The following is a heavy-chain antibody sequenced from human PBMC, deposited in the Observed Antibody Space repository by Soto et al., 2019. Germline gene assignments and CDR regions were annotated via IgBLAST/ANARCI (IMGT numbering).Heavy chain of an antibody. D-gene: IGHD5-12*01. Sequence: QVQLVQSGAEVKKPGSSVKVSCKASGGTFSSYTISWVRQAPGQGLEWMGRIIPILGIANYAQKFQGRVTITADKSTSTAYMELSSLRSEDTAVYYCARPRDGYNYYYYGMDVWGQGTTVTVSS. J-gene: IGHJ6*02. V-gene: IGHV1-69*02. CDR1: GGTFSSYT. CDR3: ARPRDGYNYYYYGMDV. CDR2: IIPILGIA.